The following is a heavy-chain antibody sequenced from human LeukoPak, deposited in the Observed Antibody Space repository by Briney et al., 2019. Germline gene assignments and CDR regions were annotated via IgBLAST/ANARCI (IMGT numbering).Heavy chain of an antibody. V-gene: IGHV3-66*01. J-gene: IGHJ3*02. CDR2: IYSGGST. Sequence: GGSLRLSCAASGFTVSSNYMSWVRQAPGKGLEWVSVIYSGGSTYYADSVKGRFTISRDNSKNTLYLQMNSLRAEDTAVYYCARARSSYGYGDAFDIWGQGAMVTVSS. D-gene: IGHD5-18*01. CDR1: GFTVSSNY. CDR3: ARARSSYGYGDAFDI.